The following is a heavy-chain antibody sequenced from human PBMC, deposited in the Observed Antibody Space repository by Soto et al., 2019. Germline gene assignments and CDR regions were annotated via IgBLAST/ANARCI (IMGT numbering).Heavy chain of an antibody. CDR1: GYTISIYG. CDR2: ISGYDGNT. D-gene: IGHD1-1*01. Sequence: ASVNVSCKTSGYTISIYGISSVRQAPGQGLEWVGWISGYDGNTDYAHKFRGRVTMTTDTSTNTAYMDLRSLRSDDTAVYYCARHNSQWPNWFDPWGQGTPVTVSS. V-gene: IGHV1-18*01. CDR3: ARHNSQWPNWFDP. J-gene: IGHJ5*02.